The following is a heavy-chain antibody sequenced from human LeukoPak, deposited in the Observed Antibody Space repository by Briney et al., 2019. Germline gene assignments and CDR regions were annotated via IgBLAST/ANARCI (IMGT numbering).Heavy chain of an antibody. CDR2: ISSSSSYI. CDR3: ARSATIFGVEGWFDP. CDR1: GFTFSSYS. Sequence: GGSLRLSCAASGFTFSSYSMNWVRQAPGKGLEWVSSISSSSSYIYYADSVKGRFTISRDNAKNSLYLQMNSLRAEDTAVYYCARSATIFGVEGWFDPWGQGTLSPSPQ. J-gene: IGHJ5*02. V-gene: IGHV3-21*01. D-gene: IGHD3-3*01.